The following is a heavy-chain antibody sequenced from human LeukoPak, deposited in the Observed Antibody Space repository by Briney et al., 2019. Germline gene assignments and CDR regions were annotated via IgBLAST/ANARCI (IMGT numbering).Heavy chain of an antibody. Sequence: GGSLRLSCAASRFTFSNYAMHWVRQAPGKGLEWVAVISYDGFDKYYADSVKGRFTISRDNSKNTVQLQLNSLRAADTAVYYCARDVSYYYDSSGYVYWGQGTLVTVSS. J-gene: IGHJ4*02. V-gene: IGHV3-30*04. CDR1: RFTFSNYA. D-gene: IGHD3-22*01. CDR2: ISYDGFDK. CDR3: ARDVSYYYDSSGYVY.